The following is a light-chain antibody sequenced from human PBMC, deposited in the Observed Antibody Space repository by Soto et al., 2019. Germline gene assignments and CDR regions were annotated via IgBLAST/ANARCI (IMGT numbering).Light chain of an antibody. V-gene: IGKV1-27*01. CDR3: QNYNNAPWT. CDR2: AAS. CDR1: QDINYY. Sequence: IQMTQSPSSLSASVGDKVTITCQASQDINYYIAWFQQKPGKVPKLLIYAASTLQSGVPSRFSGSGSGPDFTITISSLQPQDVATYYCQNYNNAPWTFGQGTKVEIK. J-gene: IGKJ1*01.